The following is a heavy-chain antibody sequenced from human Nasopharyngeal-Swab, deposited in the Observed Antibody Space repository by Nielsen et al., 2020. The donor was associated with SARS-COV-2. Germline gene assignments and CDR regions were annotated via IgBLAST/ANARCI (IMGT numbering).Heavy chain of an antibody. CDR2: INSDGSST. Sequence: GESLRLSCAASGFTFSSYWMHWVRQAPGKGLVWVSRINSDGSSTSYADSVKGRFTISRDNAKNTLYLQMNSLRAEDTAVYYCARVVCSGGSCYQNRYYFDYWGQGTLVTVSS. CDR3: ARVVCSGGSCYQNRYYFDY. CDR1: GFTFSSYW. D-gene: IGHD2-15*01. J-gene: IGHJ4*02. V-gene: IGHV3-74*01.